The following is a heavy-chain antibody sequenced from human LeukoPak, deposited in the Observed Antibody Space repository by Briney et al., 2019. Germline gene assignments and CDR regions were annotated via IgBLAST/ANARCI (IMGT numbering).Heavy chain of an antibody. Sequence: GGSLRLSCAASGFTFSTYAMTWVRQAPGKGLEWVSAISISGSKTYYADSVKGRFTISRDNSKNTLYLQMNSLRAEDTAVYYCANEIRPNDYWGQGTQVTVSS. CDR3: ANEIRPNDY. V-gene: IGHV3-23*01. CDR1: GFTFSTYA. CDR2: ISISGSKT. J-gene: IGHJ4*02. D-gene: IGHD4-17*01.